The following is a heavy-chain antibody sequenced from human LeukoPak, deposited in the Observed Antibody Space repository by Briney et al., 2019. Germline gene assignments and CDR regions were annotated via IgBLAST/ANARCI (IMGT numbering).Heavy chain of an antibody. CDR2: INPNSGGT. Sequence: ASVKVSCKASGYTFTGYYMHWVRQAPGQGLEWMGWINPNSGGTNYAQKFQGRVTITADESTSTAYMELSSLRSEDTAVYYCARSFGELFPYYYYYMDVWGKGTTVTISS. CDR1: GYTFTGYY. CDR3: ARSFGELFPYYYYYMDV. J-gene: IGHJ6*03. D-gene: IGHD3-10*01. V-gene: IGHV1-2*02.